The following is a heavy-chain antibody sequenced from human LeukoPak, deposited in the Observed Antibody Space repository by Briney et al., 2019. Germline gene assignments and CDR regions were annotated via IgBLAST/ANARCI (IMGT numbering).Heavy chain of an antibody. Sequence: GGSLRLSCAASGFTLSTYWMNWVRQAPGKGLEWVANIKEDGSEKYYVDSVKGRFTISRDNAKNSLYLQMNSLRAEDTAVYYCAKDAVAGGCLNDYWGQGTLVTVSS. J-gene: IGHJ4*02. CDR2: IKEDGSEK. V-gene: IGHV3-7*03. CDR1: GFTLSTYW. CDR3: AKDAVAGGCLNDY. D-gene: IGHD6-19*01.